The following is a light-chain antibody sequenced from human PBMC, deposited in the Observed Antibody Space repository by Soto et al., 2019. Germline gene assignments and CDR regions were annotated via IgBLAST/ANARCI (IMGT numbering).Light chain of an antibody. V-gene: IGLV4-69*01. CDR2: LNSDGSH. Sequence: QLVLTQSPSASASLGASFKRTCNLSSGHSNYALAWHQQPPEKGPRFLMKLNSDGSHTKGDGIPDRFSGSSSGAERYLTISSLQSEDEADDYCQTWGAGTVVFGGGTKLTVL. CDR3: QTWGAGTVV. CDR1: SGHSNYA. J-gene: IGLJ2*01.